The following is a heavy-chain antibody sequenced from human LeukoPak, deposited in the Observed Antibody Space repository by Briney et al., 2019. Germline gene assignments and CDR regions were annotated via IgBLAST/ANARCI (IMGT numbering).Heavy chain of an antibody. CDR3: AKNRGARSHYYYHMNV. J-gene: IGHJ6*03. Sequence: PGGSLRLSCAASGFTFSTYAMSWVRQAAGKGLEWVSLISGSGGGTYYAGSVKGRFTISRDNSKNTLYLQLNSLRVEDTAVYYCAKNRGARSHYYYHMNVWGKGTTVTVSS. V-gene: IGHV3-23*01. D-gene: IGHD1-26*01. CDR1: GFTFSTYA. CDR2: ISGSGGGT.